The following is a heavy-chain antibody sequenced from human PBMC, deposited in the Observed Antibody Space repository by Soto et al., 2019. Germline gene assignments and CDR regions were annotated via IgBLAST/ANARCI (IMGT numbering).Heavy chain of an antibody. V-gene: IGHV3-48*02. CDR1: GFTFSSYN. D-gene: IGHD5-18*01. Sequence: GGSLRLSCAASGFTFSSYNMNWVRQAPGKGPEWVSYISSSSSTIYYADSVKGRFTISRDNAKNSLYLQMNSLRDEDTAVYYCARPRGYSYVLPDYWGQGTLVTVSP. J-gene: IGHJ4*02. CDR2: ISSSSSTI. CDR3: ARPRGYSYVLPDY.